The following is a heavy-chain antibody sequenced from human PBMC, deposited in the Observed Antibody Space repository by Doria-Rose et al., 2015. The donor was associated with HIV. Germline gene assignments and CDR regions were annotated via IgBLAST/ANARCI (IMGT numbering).Heavy chain of an antibody. J-gene: IGHJ4*02. CDR3: ARIKSSRWYHKYYFDF. D-gene: IGHD6-13*01. Sequence: QVTLKESGPVLVKPTETLTLTCTVSGVSLSSPGMGVSWIRQPPGKALEWLAHIFSDDERSYKTSLKSRLNISRGTSKSQVVLTMTDMDPVDTATYYCARIKSSRWYHKYYFDFWGQGTLVIVSA. CDR2: IFSDDER. CDR1: GVSLSSPGMG. V-gene: IGHV2-26*01.